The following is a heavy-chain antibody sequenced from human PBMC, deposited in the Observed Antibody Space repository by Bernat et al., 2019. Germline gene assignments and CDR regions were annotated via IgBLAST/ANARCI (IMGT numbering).Heavy chain of an antibody. CDR2: ISSSSSYI. CDR1: GFTFSSYS. V-gene: IGHV3-21*01. CDR3: ARSLRYSYGYWYFDL. D-gene: IGHD5-18*01. Sequence: VQLVESGGGVVQPGRSLRLSCAASGFTFSSYSMNWVRQAPGKGLEWVSSISSSSSYIYYADSVKGRFTISRDNAKNSLYLQMNSLRAEDTAVYYCARSLRYSYGYWYFDLWGRGTLVTVSS. J-gene: IGHJ2*01.